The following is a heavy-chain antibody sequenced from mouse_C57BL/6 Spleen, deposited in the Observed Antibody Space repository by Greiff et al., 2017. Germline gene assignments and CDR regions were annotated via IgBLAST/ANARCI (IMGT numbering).Heavy chain of an antibody. D-gene: IGHD1-1*01. CDR2: IDPSDSYT. CDR3: ARSPPYGSSYGWYFDV. J-gene: IGHJ1*03. CDR1: GYTFTSYW. Sequence: QVQLKQPGAELVMPGASVKLSCKASGYTFTSYWMHWVKQRPGQGLEWIGEIDPSDSYTNYNQKFKGKSTLTVDKSSSTAYMQLSSLTSEDSAVYYCARSPPYGSSYGWYFDVWGTGTTVTVSS. V-gene: IGHV1-69*01.